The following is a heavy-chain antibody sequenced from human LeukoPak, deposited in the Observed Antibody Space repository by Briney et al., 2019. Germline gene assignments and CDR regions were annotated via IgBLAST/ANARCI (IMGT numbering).Heavy chain of an antibody. Sequence: GGSLRLSCAASGVTFSSYSMNWVRQAPGKGLEWVSGISGSGISTYYADSVKGRFTISRDNSKNTLYLQMNSLGVEDTAVYYCAKSWNYYDSSGDDALDIWGQGTMVTVSS. J-gene: IGHJ3*02. V-gene: IGHV3-23*01. CDR3: AKSWNYYDSSGDDALDI. D-gene: IGHD3-22*01. CDR1: GVTFSSYS. CDR2: ISGSGIST.